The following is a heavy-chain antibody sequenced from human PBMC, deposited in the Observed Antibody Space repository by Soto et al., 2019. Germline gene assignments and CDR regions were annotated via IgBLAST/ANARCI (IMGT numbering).Heavy chain of an antibody. V-gene: IGHV4-4*02. CDR2: IYHSGST. D-gene: IGHD6-19*01. J-gene: IGHJ4*02. CDR1: GGSISSSNW. Sequence: QVQLQESGPGLVKPSGPLSLTCAVSGGSISSSNWWSWGRQPPGKGLEWIGEIYHSGSTNYNPSLKSRVAISVDKSKNQFSLELSSVTAADTAVYYCAREGGTQYSSGWYGHWGQGTLVTVSS. CDR3: AREGGTQYSSGWYGH.